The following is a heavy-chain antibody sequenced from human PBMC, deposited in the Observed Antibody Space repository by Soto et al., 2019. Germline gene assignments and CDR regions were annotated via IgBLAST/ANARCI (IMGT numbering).Heavy chain of an antibody. V-gene: IGHV4-34*01. CDR3: ARASASPGWFDP. J-gene: IGHJ5*02. CDR1: GGSFSGYY. CDR2: INHSGST. Sequence: QVPLQQWGAGLLKPSETLSLTCAVYGGSFSGYYWSWIRQPPGKGLEWIGEINHSGSTNYNPSLKSRVTISVDTSKNQFSLKLSSVTAADTAVYYCARASASPGWFDPWGQGTLVTVSS.